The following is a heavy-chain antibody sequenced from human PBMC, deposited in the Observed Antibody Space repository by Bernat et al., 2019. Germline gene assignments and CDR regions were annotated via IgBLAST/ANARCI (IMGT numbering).Heavy chain of an antibody. D-gene: IGHD1-1*01. V-gene: IGHV3-7*01. Sequence: EVQLVESGGGLVQPGGSLRLSCAASGFTFSSVWMSWVRQVPGKGLEWVANIKQDGRAKFYVDSVKGRFTISRDNAKNSLYLQMNSLRAEDTAVYYCARVPGVERYFDYWGQGTLVTVSS. CDR2: IKQDGRAK. CDR1: GFTFSSVW. J-gene: IGHJ4*02. CDR3: ARVPGVERYFDY.